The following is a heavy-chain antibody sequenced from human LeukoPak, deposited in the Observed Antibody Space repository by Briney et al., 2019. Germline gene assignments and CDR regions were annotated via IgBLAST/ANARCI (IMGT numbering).Heavy chain of an antibody. CDR1: GGSISSYY. CDR3: ARSVWNYYDY. Sequence: SETLSLACTVSGGSISSYYWSWIRQPPGKGLEWVGYIYYSGSTNYNPSLKSRITISVDTSKNQFSLKLSSVTAADTAVYHCARSVWNYYDYWGQGTLVTVSS. D-gene: IGHD1-1*01. V-gene: IGHV4-59*01. CDR2: IYYSGST. J-gene: IGHJ4*02.